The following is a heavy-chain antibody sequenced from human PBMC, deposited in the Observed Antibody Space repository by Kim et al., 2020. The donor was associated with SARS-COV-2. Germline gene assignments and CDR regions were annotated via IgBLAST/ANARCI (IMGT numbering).Heavy chain of an antibody. J-gene: IGHJ4*02. CDR2: T. Sequence: TNSTPSLQSRVTISVDTSKSQFSLRLSSVTAADTAVYYCARNGMGFFDYWGQGTLVTVSS. CDR3: ARNGMGFFDY. D-gene: IGHD2-8*01. V-gene: IGHV4-59*01.